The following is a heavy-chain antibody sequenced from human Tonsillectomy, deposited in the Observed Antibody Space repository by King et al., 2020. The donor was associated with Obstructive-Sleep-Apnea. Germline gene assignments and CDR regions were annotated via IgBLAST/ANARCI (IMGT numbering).Heavy chain of an antibody. CDR1: GFSFSEYG. Sequence: VQLVESGGGVVHPGGSLRLSCVASGFSFSEYGMHWVRQAPGKGLEWVAFVRKDDTDKSYGDSVKGRFTISRDIPENTLYLEMNSLRADDSAVYYCVKDDPVLDYWGQGALVTVSS. CDR2: VRKDDTDK. J-gene: IGHJ4*02. V-gene: IGHV3-30*02. CDR3: VKDDPVLDY.